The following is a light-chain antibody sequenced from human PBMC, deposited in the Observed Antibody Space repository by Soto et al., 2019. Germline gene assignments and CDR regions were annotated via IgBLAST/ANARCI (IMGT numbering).Light chain of an antibody. Sequence: QSALTQPASVSGSPGQSITISCTGTSSDVGGYNYVSWYQQHPGKAPKLMIYEVSNRPSGVSNRFSGSKSGNTASLTISGLQAEDEADYYCSSYTSSSTYVFGTGTKLTVL. J-gene: IGLJ1*01. CDR3: SSYTSSSTYV. CDR2: EVS. V-gene: IGLV2-14*01. CDR1: SSDVGGYNY.